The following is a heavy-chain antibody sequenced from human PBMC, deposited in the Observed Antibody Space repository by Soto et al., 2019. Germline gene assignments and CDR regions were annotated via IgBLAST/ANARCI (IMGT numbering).Heavy chain of an antibody. D-gene: IGHD1-26*01. V-gene: IGHV1-69*06. CDR2: IIPIFGTA. Sequence: QVQLVQSGAEVKKPGSSVKVSCKASGGTFSSYAISWVRQAPGQGLEWMGGIIPIFGTANYAQKLQGRVTMTTDTSTSTAYMELRSLRSDDTAVYYCARDFYLYSGSYYYYYGMDVWGQGTTVTVSS. CDR3: ARDFYLYSGSYYYYYGMDV. J-gene: IGHJ6*02. CDR1: GGTFSSYA.